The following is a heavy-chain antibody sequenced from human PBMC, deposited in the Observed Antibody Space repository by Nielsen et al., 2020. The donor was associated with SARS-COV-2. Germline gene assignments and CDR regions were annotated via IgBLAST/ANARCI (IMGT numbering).Heavy chain of an antibody. J-gene: IGHJ6*02. Sequence: ASVKVSCKASGYTFTSYGISWVRQAPGQGLEWMGWISAYNGNTNYAQKLQGRVTMTTDTSTSTAYMELRSLRSDDTAVYYCARGVVVVPAAPKVSYYYYGMDVWGQGTTVTVS. CDR1: GYTFTSYG. D-gene: IGHD2-2*01. V-gene: IGHV1-18*01. CDR2: ISAYNGNT. CDR3: ARGVVVVPAAPKVSYYYYGMDV.